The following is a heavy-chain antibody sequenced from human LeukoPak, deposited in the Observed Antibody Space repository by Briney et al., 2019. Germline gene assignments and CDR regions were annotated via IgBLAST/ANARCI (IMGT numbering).Heavy chain of an antibody. CDR2: IIPIFGTA. J-gene: IGHJ4*02. Sequence: SVKVSCKASGGTFSSYAISWVRQAPGQGLEWMGGIIPIFGTANYAQKFQGRVTITADESTSTAYMELSSLRPEDTAVYYCAREYCSSTSCFNYWGQGTLVTVSS. CDR1: GGTFSSYA. V-gene: IGHV1-69*13. CDR3: AREYCSSTSCFNY. D-gene: IGHD2-2*01.